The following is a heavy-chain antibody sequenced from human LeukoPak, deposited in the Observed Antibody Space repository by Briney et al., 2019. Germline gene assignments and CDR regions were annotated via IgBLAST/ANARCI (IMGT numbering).Heavy chain of an antibody. D-gene: IGHD6-13*01. V-gene: IGHV4-4*02. J-gene: IGHJ4*02. CDR2: IYHSGST. CDR3: ASRVGSSWYVYYFDY. CDR1: GGSISSGNW. Sequence: SGTLSLTCAVSGGSISSGNWWSWVRQSPGKGLEWIGEIYHSGSTNYNPSLKSRVTISADKPKNQFSLNLSSVTAADTAVYYCASRVGSSWYVYYFDYWGQGTLVTVSS.